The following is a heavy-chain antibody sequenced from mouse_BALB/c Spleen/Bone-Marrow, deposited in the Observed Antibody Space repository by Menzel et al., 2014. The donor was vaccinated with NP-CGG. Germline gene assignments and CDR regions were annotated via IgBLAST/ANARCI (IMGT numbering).Heavy chain of an antibody. J-gene: IGHJ4*01. CDR3: ASDSSGYYYAMDY. CDR2: ISSGSSTI. Sequence: DVMLVESGGGLVQPGGSRKLSCAASGFTFSSFGMHWVRQAPEKGLEWVAYISSGSSTIYYADTVKGRFTISRDNPKNTLFLQMTSLRSEDTAMYYCASDSSGYYYAMDYWGQGTSVTVSS. CDR1: GFTFSSFG. V-gene: IGHV5-17*02. D-gene: IGHD3-2*01.